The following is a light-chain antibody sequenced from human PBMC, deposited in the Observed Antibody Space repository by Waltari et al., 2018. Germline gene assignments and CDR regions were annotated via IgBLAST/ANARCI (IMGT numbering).Light chain of an antibody. Sequence: DIQMTQSPSTLSASVGDRVTLTCRASQSISSWLAWYQQKAGQAPKLLMYKSSTLESGVPSRFSGSGSGTEFTLTISSLQPDDFATYYCQQYDIYPYTFGQGTKVEIK. CDR2: KSS. CDR3: QQYDIYPYT. CDR1: QSISSW. V-gene: IGKV1-5*03. J-gene: IGKJ2*01.